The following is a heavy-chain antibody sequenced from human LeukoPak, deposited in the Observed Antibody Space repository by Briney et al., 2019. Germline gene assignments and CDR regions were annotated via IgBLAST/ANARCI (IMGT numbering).Heavy chain of an antibody. V-gene: IGHV3-23*01. D-gene: IGHD6-25*01. CDR1: GFTFSSYA. CDR2: ISGSGGST. Sequence: TGGSLRLSCAASGFTFSSYAMSWVRQAPGKGLEWVSAISGSGGSTYYADSVKGRFTISRDNSKNTLYLQMNSLRAEDTAVYYCAKGLAASGAIFDYWGQGTPVTVSS. CDR3: AKGLAASGAIFDY. J-gene: IGHJ4*02.